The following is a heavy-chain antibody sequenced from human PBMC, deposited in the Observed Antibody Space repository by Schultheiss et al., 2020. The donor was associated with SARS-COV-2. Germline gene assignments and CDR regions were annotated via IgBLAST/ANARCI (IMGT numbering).Heavy chain of an antibody. D-gene: IGHD3-10*01. V-gene: IGHV4-59*12. J-gene: IGHJ3*02. CDR2: INHSGST. Sequence: SETLSLTCTVSGGSISSYYWSWIRQPPGKGLEWIGEINHSGSTNYNPSLKSRVTMSVDTSKNQLSLKLNSVTAADTAVYYCARGFGAGPFDIWGQGTTVTVSS. CDR3: ARGFGAGPFDI. CDR1: GGSISSYY.